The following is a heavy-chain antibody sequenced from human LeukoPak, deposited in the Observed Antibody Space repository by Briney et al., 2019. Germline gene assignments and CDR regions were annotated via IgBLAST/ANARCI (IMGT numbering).Heavy chain of an antibody. V-gene: IGHV4-31*03. D-gene: IGHD2-15*01. CDR1: GGSISSGGYD. CDR2: IYYSGST. J-gene: IGHJ6*02. CDR3: ARDRRWYDKAPRRDYYYGMDV. Sequence: SETLSLTCTVSGGSISSGGYDWSWIRQHPGKGLKWIGYIYYSGSTYYNPSLKGRVTISVDTSKNQFSLKLSSVTAADTAVYYCARDRRWYDKAPRRDYYYGMDVWGQGTTVTVTS.